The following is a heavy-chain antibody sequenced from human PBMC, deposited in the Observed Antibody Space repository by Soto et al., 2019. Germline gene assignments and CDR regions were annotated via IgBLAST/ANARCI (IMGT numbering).Heavy chain of an antibody. CDR1: GGSVSSGSYY. CDR2: IYYSGST. CDR3: ARDRGPYYDILTGPYYFDY. D-gene: IGHD3-9*01. Sequence: SETLSLTCTVSGGSVSSGSYYWSWIRQPPGKGLEWIGYIYYSGSTNYNPSLKSRVTISVDTSKNQFSLKLSSVTAADTAVYYCARDRGPYYDILTGPYYFDYWGQGTLVTVSS. J-gene: IGHJ4*02. V-gene: IGHV4-61*01.